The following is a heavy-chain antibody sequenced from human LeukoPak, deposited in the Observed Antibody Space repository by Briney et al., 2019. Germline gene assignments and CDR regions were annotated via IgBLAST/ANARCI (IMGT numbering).Heavy chain of an antibody. V-gene: IGHV4-39*02. D-gene: IGHD3-10*01. CDR1: GGSIASSSYC. CDR3: ARRVGFYGSGSLNYFDP. J-gene: IGHJ5*01. CDR2: VFRTGTT. Sequence: SETLSLTCSVSGGSIASSSYCWGWIRQPPGKGLEWIGSVFRTGTTYYSASLKSRVSISVDTSKNDFALKLASVTAADTAMYFCARRVGFYGSGSLNYFDPWGQGILVSVSS.